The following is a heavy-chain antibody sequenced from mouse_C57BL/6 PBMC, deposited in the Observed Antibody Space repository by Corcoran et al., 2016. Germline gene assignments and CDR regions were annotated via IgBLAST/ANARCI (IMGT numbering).Heavy chain of an antibody. CDR1: GYTFTDYY. CDR3: ARKGLYGSSYYAMDY. J-gene: IGHJ4*01. D-gene: IGHD1-1*01. CDR2: INPYNGGT. V-gene: IGHV1-19*01. Sequence: EVQLQQSGPVLVKPGASVKMSCKASGYTFTDYYMNWVKQSHGKSLEWIGVINPYNGGTSYNQKFKGKATLTVDKSSSTAYMELNSLTSEDSAVYYCARKGLYGSSYYAMDYWGQGTSVTVSS.